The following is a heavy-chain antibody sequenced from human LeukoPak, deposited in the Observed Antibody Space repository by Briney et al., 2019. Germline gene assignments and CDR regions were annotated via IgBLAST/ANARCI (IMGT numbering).Heavy chain of an antibody. CDR3: AKTQGYYDA. J-gene: IGHJ5*02. CDR2: IWGTDDKT. Sequence: PGGSLRLSCVASGFTFSNYAMSWVRQAPGKGLELVSGIWGTDDKTVYGDAVKGRFTISRDNSKNTLYLQMNGLRADDTAVYYCAKTQGYYDAWGQGALVTVSS. CDR1: GFTFSNYA. V-gene: IGHV3-23*01. D-gene: IGHD2-15*01.